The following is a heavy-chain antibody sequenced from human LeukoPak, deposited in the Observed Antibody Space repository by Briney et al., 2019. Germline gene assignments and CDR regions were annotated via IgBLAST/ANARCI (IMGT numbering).Heavy chain of an antibody. V-gene: IGHV4-59*01. CDR1: GGSISNFY. J-gene: IGHJ5*02. Sequence: SETLSLTCTVSGGSISNFYWSWIRQPPGKGLEWIGYIHYSGSTNYTPSLKSRVTISLDTSKNQFSLKLTSVTAADTAVYYCARSGYRSWFDPWGQGTLVTVSS. CDR3: ARSGYRSWFDP. D-gene: IGHD6-13*01. CDR2: IHYSGST.